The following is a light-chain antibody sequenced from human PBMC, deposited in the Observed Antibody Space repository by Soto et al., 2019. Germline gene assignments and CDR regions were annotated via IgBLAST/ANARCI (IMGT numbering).Light chain of an antibody. CDR1: QSVSSN. V-gene: IGKV3-15*01. J-gene: IGKJ1*01. Sequence: EIVMTQSPATLSVSPGERVTHSCRASQSVSSNLAWYQQKPGQAPRLLIYAAFTRATDLPARFSGSASGTEFTLTISSLQSEDSAVYYCQQYNNWPLTFGQGTKVEI. CDR3: QQYNNWPLT. CDR2: AAF.